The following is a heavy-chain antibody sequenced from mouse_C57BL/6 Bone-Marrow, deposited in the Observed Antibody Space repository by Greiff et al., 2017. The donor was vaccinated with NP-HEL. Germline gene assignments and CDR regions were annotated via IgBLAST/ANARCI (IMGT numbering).Heavy chain of an antibody. Sequence: EVQLQQSVAELVRPGASVKLSCTASGFNIKNTYMHWVKQRPEQGLEWIGRIDPANGNTKYAPKFQGKATITAYTSSNTSYLQLSSLTSVDTAIYYCARSSYYYGSSYYFDYWGQGTTLTVSS. D-gene: IGHD1-1*01. CDR2: IDPANGNT. CDR1: GFNIKNTY. CDR3: ARSSYYYGSSYYFDY. J-gene: IGHJ2*01. V-gene: IGHV14-3*01.